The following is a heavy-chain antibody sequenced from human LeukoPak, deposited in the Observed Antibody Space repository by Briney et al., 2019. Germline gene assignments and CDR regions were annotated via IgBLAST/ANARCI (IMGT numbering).Heavy chain of an antibody. J-gene: IGHJ4*02. Sequence: PGGSLRLSCAASGFTSSNYALSWVRQAPGKGLEWVSTISGSGGSTPYAASVEGRFTISRDNTKNTLYLQMNSLRAEDTAVYYCAKGNILAGYLYDYWGQGTLVTVSS. CDR1: GFTSSNYA. CDR3: AKGNILAGYLYDY. CDR2: ISGSGGST. V-gene: IGHV3-23*01. D-gene: IGHD3-9*01.